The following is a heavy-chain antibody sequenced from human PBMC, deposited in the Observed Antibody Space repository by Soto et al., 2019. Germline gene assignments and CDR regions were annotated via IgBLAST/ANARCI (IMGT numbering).Heavy chain of an antibody. D-gene: IGHD1-1*01. J-gene: IGHJ6*02. V-gene: IGHV3-33*08. CDR2: IWYDGSNK. Sequence: PGGSLRLSCAASGFTFNTYAMRWVRQAPGKGLEWVATIWYDGSNKYYADSVKGRFTISRDNSKNTLYLQMNSLRAEDTAVYYCARRNWNDGWGLETYYYYYYGMDVWGQGTTVTVSS. CDR3: ARRNWNDGWGLETYYYYYYGMDV. CDR1: GFTFNTYA.